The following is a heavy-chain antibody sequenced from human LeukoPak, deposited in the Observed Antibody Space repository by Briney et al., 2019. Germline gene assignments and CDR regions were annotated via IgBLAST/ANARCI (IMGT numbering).Heavy chain of an antibody. V-gene: IGHV3-21*06. J-gene: IGHJ5*02. CDR1: GFTFSSYS. CDR3: AREGRAYRYSSSWYPTPSWFDP. D-gene: IGHD6-13*01. CDR2: ISSSSSYI. Sequence: GGSLRLSCAASGFTFSSYSMNWVRQAPGKGLEWVSSISSSSSYIYYADSVKGRFTISRDNAKNSLYLQMNSLRAEDTAVYDCAREGRAYRYSSSWYPTPSWFDPWGQGTLVTVSS.